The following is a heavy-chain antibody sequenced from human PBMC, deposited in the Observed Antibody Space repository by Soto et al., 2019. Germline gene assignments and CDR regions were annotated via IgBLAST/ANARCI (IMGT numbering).Heavy chain of an antibody. V-gene: IGHV1-2*02. CDR1: GYTFTGNY. J-gene: IGHJ3*01. CDR2: INPNSGGT. D-gene: IGHD2-2*02. CDR3: AREDIVVAPVVIAVRAFDV. Sequence: GASVKVSCKASGYTFTGNYMHWVRQAPGQGLEWMGWINPNSGGTNYAQKFQGRVTMTRDTSISTAYMELSRLRSDDTAVYYCAREDIVVAPVVIAVRAFDVWGQGTMVTVSS.